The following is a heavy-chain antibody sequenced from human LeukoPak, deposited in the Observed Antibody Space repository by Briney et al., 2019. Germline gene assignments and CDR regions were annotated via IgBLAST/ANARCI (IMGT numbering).Heavy chain of an antibody. J-gene: IGHJ3*02. CDR1: GGSISTYY. CDR3: VRDSGGWNDAFDI. V-gene: IGHV4-59*01. D-gene: IGHD6-19*01. Sequence: SETLSLTCTVSGGSISTYYWSWIRQPLGKGLEWIGYVFHTGSTNYYPSLKSRVTISVDTSKKQLSLKLDSVTAADTAVYYCVRDSGGWNDAFDIWGQGTMVTVSS. CDR2: VFHTGST.